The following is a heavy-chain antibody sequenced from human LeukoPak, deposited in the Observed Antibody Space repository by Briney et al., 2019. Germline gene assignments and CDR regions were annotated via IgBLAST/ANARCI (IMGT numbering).Heavy chain of an antibody. Sequence: GGSLRLSCAASGFTFSSYAIHWVRQAPGKGLEWVAVRSYDGSNKYYADSVKGRFTISRDNSKNMVYLQMNSLRAEDTAVYYCARAVTIFGVVKRHFDYWGQGTLVTVSS. CDR3: ARAVTIFGVVKRHFDY. J-gene: IGHJ4*02. D-gene: IGHD3-3*01. CDR1: GFTFSSYA. V-gene: IGHV3-30-3*01. CDR2: RSYDGSNK.